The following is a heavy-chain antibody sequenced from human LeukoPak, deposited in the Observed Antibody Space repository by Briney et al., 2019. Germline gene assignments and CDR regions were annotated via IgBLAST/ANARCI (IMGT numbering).Heavy chain of an antibody. CDR1: GFPFSSYW. V-gene: IGHV3-7*01. J-gene: IGHJ4*02. Sequence: GGSLRLSCAASGFPFSSYWMIWFRQAPGKGLEWVANIKQDGSEKYYVDSVKGRFTISRDNSKNSLYLQMNSLRAEDTAVYYCARIDASHYYFDFWGQGTLVTVSS. CDR3: ARIDASHYYFDF. CDR2: IKQDGSEK.